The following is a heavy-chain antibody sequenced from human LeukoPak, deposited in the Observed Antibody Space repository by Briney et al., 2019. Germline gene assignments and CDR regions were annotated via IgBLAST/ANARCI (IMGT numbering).Heavy chain of an antibody. J-gene: IGHJ4*02. V-gene: IGHV3-33*01. CDR1: GFTFSSYG. D-gene: IGHD3-22*01. CDR2: IWYDGSNK. CDR3: ARDLYSYKNYYDSSGYSY. Sequence: PGGSLRLSCAASGFTFSSYGMHWVRQAPGKGLEWVAVIWYDGSNKYYADSVKGRFTISRDNSKNTLYLQMNGLRAEDTAVYYCARDLYSYKNYYDSSGYSYWGQGTLVTVSS.